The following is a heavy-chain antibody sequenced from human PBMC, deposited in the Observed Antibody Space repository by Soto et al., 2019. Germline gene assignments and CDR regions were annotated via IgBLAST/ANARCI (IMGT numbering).Heavy chain of an antibody. V-gene: IGHV1-2*02. CDR2: INPNSGGT. J-gene: IGHJ4*02. D-gene: IGHD2-2*01. CDR3: ARGGIVVVPAAKVGY. CDR1: GYTFTGCY. Sequence: ASVKVSCKASGYTFTGCYMHWVRQAPGQGLEWMGWINPNSGGTNYAQKFQGRVTMTRDTSISTAYMELSRLRSDDTAVYYCARGGIVVVPAAKVGYWGQGTLVTVSS.